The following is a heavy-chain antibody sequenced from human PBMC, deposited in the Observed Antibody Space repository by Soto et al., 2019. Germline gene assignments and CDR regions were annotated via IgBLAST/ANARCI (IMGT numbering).Heavy chain of an antibody. J-gene: IGHJ5*02. CDR1: GYTFTSYG. Sequence: ASVKVSCKASGYTFTSYGISWVRQAPGQGLEWMGWISAYNGNTNYAQKLQGRVTMTTDTSTSTAYMELRSLRSDDTAVYYCARDPGYSSSSNCFDPWGQGTLVTVSS. D-gene: IGHD6-6*01. CDR3: ARDPGYSSSSNCFDP. CDR2: ISAYNGNT. V-gene: IGHV1-18*04.